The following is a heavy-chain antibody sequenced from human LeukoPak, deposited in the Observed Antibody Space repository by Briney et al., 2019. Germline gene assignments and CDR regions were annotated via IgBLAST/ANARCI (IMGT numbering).Heavy chain of an antibody. CDR3: AKEEWFRFDI. CDR2: ITPDGSEK. V-gene: IGHV3-7*01. J-gene: IGHJ4*02. Sequence: GGSLRLSCAASGFSFSIHWMSWVRQAPGKGLERVAKITPDGSEKYYVDSVKGRFTISRDNAKNSVYVQMNSLRADDTAVYFCAKEEWFRFDIWGQGTSVTVSS. D-gene: IGHD3-10*01. CDR1: GFSFSIHW.